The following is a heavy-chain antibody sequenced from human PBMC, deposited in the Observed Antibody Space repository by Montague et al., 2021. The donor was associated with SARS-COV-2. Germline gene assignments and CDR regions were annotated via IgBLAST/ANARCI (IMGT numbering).Heavy chain of an antibody. CDR3: AKVKHVHYDFWSGYRGGYFDY. V-gene: IGHV3-23*03. D-gene: IGHD3-3*01. CDR2: IYIGLSST. J-gene: IGHJ4*02. Sequence: SLRLSCVASGFTLSSYAMSWVRQAPGKVLEWVSVIYIGLSSTYYXDSXKVRFTISRNNSKNTLYLQMNSLRAEDTAVYYGAKVKHVHYDFWSGYRGGYFDYWGQGTLVTVSS. CDR1: GFTLSSYA.